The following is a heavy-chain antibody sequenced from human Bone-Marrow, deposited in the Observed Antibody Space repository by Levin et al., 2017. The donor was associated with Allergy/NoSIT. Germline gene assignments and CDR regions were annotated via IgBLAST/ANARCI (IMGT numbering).Heavy chain of an antibody. CDR3: SRELTMLIVLPPDAFDL. CDR2: IRGAAFDETT. D-gene: IGHD3-22*01. Sequence: GESLKISCTTSGFSFRDYSFNWFRRAPGKGLEWLGFIRGAAFDETTDYAPSVKGRFIISRDDSKGIAYLQMNSLRIDDTAVYYCSRELTMLIVLPPDAFDLWGQGTMVTVSA. V-gene: IGHV3-49*03. J-gene: IGHJ3*01. CDR1: GFSFRDYS.